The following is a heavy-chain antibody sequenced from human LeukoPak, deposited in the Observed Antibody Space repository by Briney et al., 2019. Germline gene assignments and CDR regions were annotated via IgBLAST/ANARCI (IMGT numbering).Heavy chain of an antibody. V-gene: IGHV3-11*04. CDR3: ARDRVVGAEKYFDY. J-gene: IGHJ4*02. CDR1: GFTFSDYY. D-gene: IGHD1-26*01. Sequence: TPGGSLRLSCAASGFTFSDYYMSWIRQAPGKGLEWVSYISSSDSTIYYADSVKGRFTISRDNAKNSLYLQMNSLRAEDTAVYYCARDRVVGAEKYFDYWGQGTLVTVSS. CDR2: ISSSDSTI.